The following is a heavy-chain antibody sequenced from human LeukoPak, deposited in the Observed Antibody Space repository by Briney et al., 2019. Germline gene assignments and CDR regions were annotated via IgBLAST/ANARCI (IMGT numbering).Heavy chain of an antibody. CDR2: INPTSGGT. V-gene: IGHV1-2*02. Sequence: ASVKVSCKASGYTFTGYYMHWVRQAPGQGLEWMGWINPTSGGTNYAQTFQGRVTMTRDTSISTAYMELSRLRSDDTAMYYCARDRKITIVRGLWGQGTLVTVSS. D-gene: IGHD3-10*01. CDR3: ARDRKITIVRGL. CDR1: GYTFTGYY. J-gene: IGHJ4*02.